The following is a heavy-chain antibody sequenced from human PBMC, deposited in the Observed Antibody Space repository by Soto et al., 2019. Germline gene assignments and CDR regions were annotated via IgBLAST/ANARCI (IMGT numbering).Heavy chain of an antibody. CDR1: GFIFNNYA. Sequence: QVQLVESGGGVVQPGTSLRLSCVTSGFIFNNYALYWVRQAPGKGLEWVASISVDGTKENYADSVKGRCAISRDKSKNTLYLDTNRLRGEDRAVYYCSRAVVGWQYFDYWGQGTLVTVSS. V-gene: IGHV3-30*09. CDR3: SRAVVGWQYFDY. D-gene: IGHD2-15*01. J-gene: IGHJ4*02. CDR2: ISVDGTKE.